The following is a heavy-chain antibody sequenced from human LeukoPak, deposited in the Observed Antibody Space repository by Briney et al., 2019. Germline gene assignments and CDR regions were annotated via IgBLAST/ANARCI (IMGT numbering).Heavy chain of an antibody. CDR1: GGSISSHY. CDR2: IYYSGST. CDR3: ARDDRAAGLPEYFQH. V-gene: IGHV4-59*11. J-gene: IGHJ1*01. Sequence: PSETLSLTCTVSGGSISSHYWSWIRQPPGKGLEWIGYIYYSGSTNYNPSLKSRVTISVDTSKNQFSLKLSSVTAADTAVYYCARDDRAAGLPEYFQHWGQGTLVTVSS. D-gene: IGHD6-13*01.